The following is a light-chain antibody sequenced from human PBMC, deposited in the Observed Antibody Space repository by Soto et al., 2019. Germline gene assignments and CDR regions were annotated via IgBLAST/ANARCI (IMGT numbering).Light chain of an antibody. J-gene: IGKJ1*01. V-gene: IGKV3-11*01. CDR2: DAS. CDR1: QSVSSY. Sequence: EIVFTQSPATLSFSPGERATLSCRASQSVSSYLAWYQQKPGQAPRLLIYDASNRATGIPARFSGSGSGTDFTLTISSLEPEDFAVYYCQQRSNWPRTFGQ. CDR3: QQRSNWPRT.